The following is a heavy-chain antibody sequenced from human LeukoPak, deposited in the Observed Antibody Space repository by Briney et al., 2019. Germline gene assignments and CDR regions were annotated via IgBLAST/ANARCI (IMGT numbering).Heavy chain of an antibody. CDR2: IYYSGST. D-gene: IGHD3-10*01. Sequence: SETLSLTCTVSGGSISSSSYYWGWIRQPPGKGLEWIGSIYYSGSTYYNPSLKSRVTISVDTSKNQFSLKLSSVTAADTAVYYCARDLRITMVRGDHFDYWGQGTLVTVSS. CDR1: GGSISSSSYY. J-gene: IGHJ4*02. V-gene: IGHV4-39*07. CDR3: ARDLRITMVRGDHFDY.